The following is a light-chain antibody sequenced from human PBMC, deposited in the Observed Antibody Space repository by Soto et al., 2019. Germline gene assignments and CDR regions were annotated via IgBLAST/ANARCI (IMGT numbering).Light chain of an antibody. V-gene: IGKV1-5*01. CDR2: DAS. CDR3: QQYDSYSWT. J-gene: IGKJ1*01. Sequence: DIRMTQSPSTLSASVGDRVTIHCRASQSISSWLAWYQQKPGKAPKLLIYDASSLESGVPSRFSGSGSGTEFTLTISSLQPDDFATYYCQQYDSYSWTFGQGTKVDIK. CDR1: QSISSW.